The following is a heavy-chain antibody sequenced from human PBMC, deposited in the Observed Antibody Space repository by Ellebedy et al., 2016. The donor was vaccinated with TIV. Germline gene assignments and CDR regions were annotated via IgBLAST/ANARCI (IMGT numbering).Heavy chain of an antibody. J-gene: IGHJ4*02. D-gene: IGHD2-21*02. V-gene: IGHV3-73*01. CDR1: GFTFSGSA. CDR2: IRSKANSYVT. Sequence: PGGSLRLSCAASGFTFSGSAMHWVRQASGKGLAWVGRIRSKANSYVTAYAASVKGRFTISRDDSKNTAYLQMNSLKTEDTAVYYCTSSKYCGGDCYSDYWGQGTLVTVSS. CDR3: TSSKYCGGDCYSDY.